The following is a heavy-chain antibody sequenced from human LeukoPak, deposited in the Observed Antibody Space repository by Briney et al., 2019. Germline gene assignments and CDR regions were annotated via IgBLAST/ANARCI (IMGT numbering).Heavy chain of an antibody. J-gene: IGHJ6*02. CDR3: TTAVADDYYYYGMDV. D-gene: IGHD6-19*01. V-gene: IGHV3-15*07. CDR1: GFTFSNAW. Sequence: GGSLRLSCAASGFTFSNAWMTWVRQAPGKGLEWVGRIKSKTDGGTTDYAAPVKGRFTISRDDSKNTLYLQMNSLKTEDTAVYYCTTAVADDYYYYGMDVWGQGTTVTVSS. CDR2: IKSKTDGGTT.